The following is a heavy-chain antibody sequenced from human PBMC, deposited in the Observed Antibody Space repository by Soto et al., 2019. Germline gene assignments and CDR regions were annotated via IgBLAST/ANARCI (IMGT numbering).Heavy chain of an antibody. J-gene: IGHJ6*02. V-gene: IGHV3-23*01. CDR1: GFTFYSYA. Sequence: PGGSLRLACAASGFTFYSYAMSWFRQAPGKGLEWVSAISGSGGSTYYADSVKGRFTISRDNSKNTLYLQMNSLRAEDTAVYYCAKVSSSIAARSSGIYYYGMDVWGQGTTVTVSS. CDR3: AKVSSSIAARSSGIYYYGMDV. D-gene: IGHD6-6*01. CDR2: ISGSGGST.